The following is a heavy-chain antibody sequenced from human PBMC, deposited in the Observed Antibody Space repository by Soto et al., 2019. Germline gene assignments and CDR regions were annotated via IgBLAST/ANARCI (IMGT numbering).Heavy chain of an antibody. J-gene: IGHJ4*02. Sequence: ASVKVSCKASGYTFTGYYMHWVRQAPGQGLEWMGWINPNSGGTNYAQKFQGRVTMTRDTSISTAYMELSRLRSDDTAVYYCARVRDSGSYYVDYWGQGTLVTVSS. CDR3: ARVRDSGSYYVDY. CDR2: INPNSGGT. D-gene: IGHD1-26*01. V-gene: IGHV1-2*02. CDR1: GYTFTGYY.